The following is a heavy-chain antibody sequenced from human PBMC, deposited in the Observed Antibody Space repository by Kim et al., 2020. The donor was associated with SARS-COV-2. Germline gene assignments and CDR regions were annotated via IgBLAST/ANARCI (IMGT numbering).Heavy chain of an antibody. J-gene: IGHJ4*02. CDR3: ARVGYGDYGAYYFDY. Sequence: SETLSLTCAVSGGSISSSNWWSWVRRPPGKGLEWIGEIYHSGSTNYNPSLKSRVTISVDKSKNQFSLKLSSVTAADTAVYYCARVGYGDYGAYYFDYWGQGTLVTVSS. CDR1: GGSISSSNW. D-gene: IGHD4-17*01. V-gene: IGHV4-4*02. CDR2: IYHSGST.